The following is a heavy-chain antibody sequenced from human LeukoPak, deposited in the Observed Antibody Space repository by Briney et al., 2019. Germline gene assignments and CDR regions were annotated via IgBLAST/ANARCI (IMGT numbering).Heavy chain of an antibody. D-gene: IGHD6-19*01. CDR3: ARDNLAVAGGFDY. J-gene: IGHJ4*02. CDR2: ISSSSSYI. Sequence: GGSLRLSCAASGFTFSSYSMNWVRQAPGKGLEWVSSISSSSSYIYYADSVKGRFTISRDNAKNSLYLQMNRLRAEDTAVYYCARDNLAVAGGFDYWGQGTLVTVSS. V-gene: IGHV3-21*01. CDR1: GFTFSSYS.